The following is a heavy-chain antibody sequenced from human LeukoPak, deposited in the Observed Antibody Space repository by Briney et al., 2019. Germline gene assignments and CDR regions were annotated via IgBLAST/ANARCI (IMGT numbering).Heavy chain of an antibody. CDR1: GYTFTSYG. V-gene: IGHV1-18*01. Sequence: GASVKVSCKASGYTFTSYGIRWVRQAPGQGLEWMGWISAYNGNTNYAQKLQGRVTMTTDTSTSTAYMELRSLRSDDTAVYYCARDGAGYDSSGYGPPHFDYWGQGTLVTVSS. J-gene: IGHJ4*02. D-gene: IGHD3-22*01. CDR2: ISAYNGNT. CDR3: ARDGAGYDSSGYGPPHFDY.